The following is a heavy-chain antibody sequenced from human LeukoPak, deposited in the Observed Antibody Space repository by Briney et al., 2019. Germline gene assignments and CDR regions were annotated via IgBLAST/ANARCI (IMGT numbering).Heavy chain of an antibody. Sequence: GGSLRLPCAASGFTFSSYAMSWVRQAPGKGLEWVSAISGSGGSTYYADSVKGRFTISRDNSKNTLYLQMNSLRAEDTAVYYCAKDLRAGYDFWSGYYAFDIWGQGTMVTVSS. J-gene: IGHJ3*02. V-gene: IGHV3-23*01. D-gene: IGHD3-3*01. CDR3: AKDLRAGYDFWSGYYAFDI. CDR2: ISGSGGST. CDR1: GFTFSSYA.